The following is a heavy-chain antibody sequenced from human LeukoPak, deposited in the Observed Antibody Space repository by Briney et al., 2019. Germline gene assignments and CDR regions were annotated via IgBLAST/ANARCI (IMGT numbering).Heavy chain of an antibody. CDR3: ARGYDGSGYQKSYLDY. V-gene: IGHV1-46*01. J-gene: IGHJ4*02. CDR2: INPSGGST. Sequence: GASVQVSCKASEYIFASYYLHWVRQAPGQGLEWMGIINPSGGSTIYAPKFQGRVTMTRDTSTSTVYMELSSLRSEDTAVYYCARGYDGSGYQKSYLDYWGQGTLVTVSS. CDR1: EYIFASYY. D-gene: IGHD3-22*01.